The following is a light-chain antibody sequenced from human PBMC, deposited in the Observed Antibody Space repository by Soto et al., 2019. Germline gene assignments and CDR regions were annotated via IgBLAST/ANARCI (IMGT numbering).Light chain of an antibody. J-gene: IGKJ4*01. V-gene: IGKV1-5*03. CDR1: QSVSGW. CDR3: QQYDSYPLT. Sequence: DIQMTQSPSTLSASVGDRVSITCRASQSVSGWLAWYQQRPGRAPRLLIYKTSTLERGVPSRFSGSRSGTEFTLTISTLQPDDFATYFCQQYDSYPLTFGGGTKVDIK. CDR2: KTS.